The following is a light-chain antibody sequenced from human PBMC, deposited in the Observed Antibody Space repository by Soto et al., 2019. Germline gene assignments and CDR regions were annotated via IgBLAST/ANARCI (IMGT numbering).Light chain of an antibody. J-gene: IGLJ2*01. CDR3: CSYTNTNTLV. Sequence: QSALTQPASVSGSPGQSITNSCTGTSSDVGGYKFVSWYQQHPGKAPKLMIYDVSSRPSGISNRFSGSKSGNTASLTISGLQAEDEADYYCCSYTNTNTLVFGGGTKLTVL. V-gene: IGLV2-14*01. CDR2: DVS. CDR1: SSDVGGYKF.